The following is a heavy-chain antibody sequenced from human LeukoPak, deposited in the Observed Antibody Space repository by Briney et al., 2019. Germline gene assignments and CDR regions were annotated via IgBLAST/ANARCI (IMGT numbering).Heavy chain of an antibody. CDR2: IRYDGSNK. CDR3: ARMYYYDSSSSSYYYYYMDV. Sequence: GGSLRLSCAASGFTFSSYGMHWVRQAPGKGLEWVAFIRYDGSNKYYADSVKGRFTISRDNSKNTLYLQMNSLRAEDTAVYYCARMYYYDSSSSSYYYYYMDVWGKGTTVTISS. CDR1: GFTFSSYG. D-gene: IGHD3-22*01. V-gene: IGHV3-30*02. J-gene: IGHJ6*03.